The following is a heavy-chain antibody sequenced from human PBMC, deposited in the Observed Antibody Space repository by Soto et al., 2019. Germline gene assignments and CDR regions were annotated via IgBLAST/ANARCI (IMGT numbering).Heavy chain of an antibody. D-gene: IGHD6-13*01. CDR3: ARXXIAAAGTQAFDI. CDR1: GYAVTSYG. CDR2: ISAYNGNT. V-gene: IGHV1-18*04. J-gene: IGHJ3*02. Sequence: ASVKVSCKASGYAVTSYGISWVRQAPGQGLEWMGWISAYNGNTNYAQKLQGRVTMTTDTSTSTAYMELRSLRSDDTDVYYCARXXIAAAGTQAFDIXGQGTXVTVSS.